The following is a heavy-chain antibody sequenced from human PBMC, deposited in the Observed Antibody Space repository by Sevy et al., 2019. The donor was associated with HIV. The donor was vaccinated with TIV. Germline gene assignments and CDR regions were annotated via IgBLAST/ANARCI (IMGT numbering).Heavy chain of an antibody. CDR3: ARGEYYDSSGYYPYFDY. CDR1: GFTFSDYY. CDR2: ISSSDRTI. V-gene: IGHV3-11*04. Sequence: GGSLRLSCAASGFTFSDYYMSWIRQAPGKGLEWVSYISSSDRTIYYADSVKGRFTISRDNAKNSLYLQMNSLRAEDTAVYYCARGEYYDSSGYYPYFDYWGQGTLVTVSS. D-gene: IGHD3-22*01. J-gene: IGHJ4*02.